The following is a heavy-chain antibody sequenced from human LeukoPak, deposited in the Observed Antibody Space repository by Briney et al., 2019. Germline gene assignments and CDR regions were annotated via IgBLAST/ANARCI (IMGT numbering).Heavy chain of an antibody. J-gene: IGHJ4*02. D-gene: IGHD6-19*01. CDR2: ISGSGGST. V-gene: IGHV3-23*01. Sequence: GGSLRLSCAASGFTFSSYAMSWVRQAPGKGLEWVSAISGSGGSTYYADSVKGRFTISRDNSKNTLYLQMNSLRAEDTAVYYCAKDQLLHSSGLYFDYWGQGTLVTVPS. CDR1: GFTFSSYA. CDR3: AKDQLLHSSGLYFDY.